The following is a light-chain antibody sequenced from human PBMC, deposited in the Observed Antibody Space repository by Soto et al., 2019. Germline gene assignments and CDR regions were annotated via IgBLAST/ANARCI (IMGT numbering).Light chain of an antibody. CDR2: GAS. CDR3: QQYGNSPGT. J-gene: IGKJ5*01. V-gene: IGKV3-15*01. CDR1: QSVNSK. Sequence: ILMAQSPATLSVSPRTRATLSXXASQSVNSKLAWYQQKPGRAPRLLIYGASTRATGIPARFSGSGSGTDFTLSISRLEPEDFAVYYCQQYGNSPGTVGQGTRLEIK.